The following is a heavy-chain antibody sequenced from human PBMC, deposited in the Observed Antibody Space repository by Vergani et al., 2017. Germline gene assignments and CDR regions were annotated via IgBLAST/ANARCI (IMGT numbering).Heavy chain of an antibody. J-gene: IGHJ6*02. Sequence: EVQLVESGGGLIQPGGSLRLSCAASGFTFSSYSMNWVRQAPGKGLEWVSSISSSSSYIYYADSVKGRFTISRDNAKNSLYLQMNSLRAEDTAVYYCAREGCSGGSCYSTPAYYYGMDVWGQGTTVTVSS. V-gene: IGHV3-21*01. D-gene: IGHD2-15*01. CDR3: AREGCSGGSCYSTPAYYYGMDV. CDR2: ISSSSSYI. CDR1: GFTFSSYS.